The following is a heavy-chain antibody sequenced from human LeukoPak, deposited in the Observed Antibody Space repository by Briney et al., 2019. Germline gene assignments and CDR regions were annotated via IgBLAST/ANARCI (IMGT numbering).Heavy chain of an antibody. V-gene: IGHV4-61*02. CDR1: GGSISSGSYY. J-gene: IGHJ4*02. CDR2: IYTSGNT. Sequence: KASETLSLTCTVSGGSISSGSYYWSWIRQPAGKGLEWIGRIYTSGNTNYNPSLKSRVTISVDTSKNQFSLQLSSVTAADTAVYYCARTDYPVYFDYWGQGTLVTVSS. CDR3: ARTDYPVYFDY. D-gene: IGHD4-11*01.